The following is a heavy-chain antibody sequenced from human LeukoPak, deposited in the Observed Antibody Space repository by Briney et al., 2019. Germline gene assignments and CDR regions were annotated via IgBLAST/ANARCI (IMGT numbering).Heavy chain of an antibody. J-gene: IGHJ4*02. Sequence: SGTLSLTCAVSGDSISSSNWWSWVRQPPGKGLEWIGEIYHSGNTNYNPSLKSRVTISVDTSKNQFSLKLSSVTAADTAVYYCARRGGIAARPFDYWGQGTLVTVSS. V-gene: IGHV4-4*02. CDR1: GDSISSSNW. CDR3: ARRGGIAARPFDY. D-gene: IGHD6-13*01. CDR2: IYHSGNT.